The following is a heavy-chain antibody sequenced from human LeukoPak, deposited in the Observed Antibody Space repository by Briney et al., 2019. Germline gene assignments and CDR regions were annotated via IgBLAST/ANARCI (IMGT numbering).Heavy chain of an antibody. CDR1: GFTFSSYS. CDR2: ISSSSSYI. Sequence: GSLRLSCAASGFTFSSYSMNWVRQAPGKGLEWVSSISSSSSYIYYADSVKGRFTISRDNAKNSLYLQMNSLRAEDTAVYYCARDSMYYYDSSGYYYEQTGLIGYSGQGTLVTVSS. J-gene: IGHJ4*02. CDR3: ARDSMYYYDSSGYYYEQTGLIGY. D-gene: IGHD3-22*01. V-gene: IGHV3-21*01.